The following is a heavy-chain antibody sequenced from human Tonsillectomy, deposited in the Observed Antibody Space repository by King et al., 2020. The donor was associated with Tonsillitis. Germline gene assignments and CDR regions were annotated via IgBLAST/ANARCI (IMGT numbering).Heavy chain of an antibody. V-gene: IGHV4-38-2*02. CDR3: AKDKGVCGCYIYFDY. Sequence: VQLQESGPGLVKPSETLSLTFAVSSYSISSGYYWGWIRQPPGKGLQWIGSLYHSGSTYYNPSLKSRVTISVDTSKNQFSLKLSSVTAEDTAVYYCAKDKGVCGCYIYFDYRGQGTLVTVSS. CDR1: SYSISSGYY. CDR2: LYHSGST. J-gene: IGHJ4*02. D-gene: IGHD6-19*01.